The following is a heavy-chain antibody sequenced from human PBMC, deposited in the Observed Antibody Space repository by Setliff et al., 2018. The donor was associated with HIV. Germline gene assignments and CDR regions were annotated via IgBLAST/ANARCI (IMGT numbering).Heavy chain of an antibody. CDR1: GFSISSGFY. J-gene: IGHJ5*02. D-gene: IGHD6-13*01. CDR2: IYHSVSI. V-gene: IGHV4-38-2*02. CDR3: ARPDRGSWYSWFDP. Sequence: KTSETLSLTCTVSGFSISSGFYWGWIRQPPGKGLEWIGSIYHSVSIHYNPSLKSRVTISIDTSKNQFSLKLSSVTAADTAVYYCARPDRGSWYSWFDPWGQGTLVTVS.